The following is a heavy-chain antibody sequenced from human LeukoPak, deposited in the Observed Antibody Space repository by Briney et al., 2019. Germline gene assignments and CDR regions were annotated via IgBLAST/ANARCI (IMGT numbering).Heavy chain of an antibody. Sequence: ASVKVSCKASGYTFTSYYMHWVRQAPGQGLEWMGIINPSGGSTSYAQKFQGRVTMTRDMSTSTVYMELSRLRSEDTAVYYCARSRSYCSSTSCYMDYYYYMDVWGKGTTVTVSS. J-gene: IGHJ6*03. CDR1: GYTFTSYY. CDR3: ARSRSYCSSTSCYMDYYYYMDV. V-gene: IGHV1-46*01. CDR2: INPSGGST. D-gene: IGHD2-2*02.